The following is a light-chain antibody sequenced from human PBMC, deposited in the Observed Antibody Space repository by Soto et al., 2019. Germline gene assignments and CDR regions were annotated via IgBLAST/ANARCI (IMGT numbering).Light chain of an antibody. CDR1: QSVSSN. J-gene: IGKJ1*01. V-gene: IGKV3-15*01. CDR2: GAS. Sequence: EIVMTQSPANLSVSPGERATLSCRASQSVSSNLAWYQQNPGQPPRLLIYGASTRATGIPARFSGSGSGTEFTLTISSLQSEDFAVYYCQQYNNWWTFGQGNKVEIK. CDR3: QQYNNWWT.